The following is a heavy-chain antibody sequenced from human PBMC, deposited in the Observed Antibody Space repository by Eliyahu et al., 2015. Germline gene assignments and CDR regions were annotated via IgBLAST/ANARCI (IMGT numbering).Heavy chain of an antibody. Sequence: QVQLQESGPGLVKPSQTLSLTCXXSGGSISSGEYYWSWIRQPPGKGLEWIGYISYSGSTYYNPSLRSRLTLSVDTSKNQFSLKLSSVTAADTAVYYCASQYGDPPYYFAYWGQGTLVTVXS. CDR3: ASQYGDPPYYFAY. V-gene: IGHV4-30-4*01. CDR2: ISYSGST. J-gene: IGHJ4*02. D-gene: IGHD4-17*01. CDR1: GGSISSGEYY.